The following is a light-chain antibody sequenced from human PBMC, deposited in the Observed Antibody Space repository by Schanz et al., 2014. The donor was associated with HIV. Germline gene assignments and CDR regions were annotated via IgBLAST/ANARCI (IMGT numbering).Light chain of an antibody. CDR2: EVS. V-gene: IGLV2-8*01. CDR3: SSYAGSNGAV. J-gene: IGLJ7*02. Sequence: QSALTQPASVSGSPGQSITISCTGTSSDVGGYNYVSWYQQHPGKAPKLMIYEVSKRPSGVPDRFSGSKSGNTASLTVSGLQAEDEADYYCSSYAGSNGAVFGGGTQLTA. CDR1: SSDVGGYNY.